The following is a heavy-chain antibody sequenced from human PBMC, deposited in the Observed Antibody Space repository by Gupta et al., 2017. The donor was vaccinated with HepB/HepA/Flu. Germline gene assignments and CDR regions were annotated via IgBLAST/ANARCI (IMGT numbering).Heavy chain of an antibody. CDR1: GYTFSSYY. J-gene: IGHJ4*02. D-gene: IGHD1-26*01. CDR3: ARDLGFSGSYVDY. Sequence: QVQLVQSGGEVKKPGASVKVSCKASGYTFSSYYITWVRQAPGQGLEWMGWISTYNGNTKYAQRLQGRVTMTTDTSTNTVYMERRSLTSDDTAVYYCARDLGFSGSYVDYWGQGTLVTVSS. V-gene: IGHV1-18*01. CDR2: ISTYNGNT.